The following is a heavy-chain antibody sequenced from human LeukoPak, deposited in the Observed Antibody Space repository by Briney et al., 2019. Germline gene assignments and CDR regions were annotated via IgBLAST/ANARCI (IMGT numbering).Heavy chain of an antibody. V-gene: IGHV3-74*01. CDR3: ARAGGGWLRFEAFDI. J-gene: IGHJ3*02. D-gene: IGHD5-12*01. CDR2: VDHGGSGT. CDR1: GFTFTSYW. Sequence: GGSLRLSCATSGFTFTSYWMHWVRQVAGKGLVWLARVDHGGSGTNYADSVKGRFTISRDNSKNTLYLQMNSLRAEDTAVYYCARAGGGWLRFEAFDIWGQGTMVTVSS.